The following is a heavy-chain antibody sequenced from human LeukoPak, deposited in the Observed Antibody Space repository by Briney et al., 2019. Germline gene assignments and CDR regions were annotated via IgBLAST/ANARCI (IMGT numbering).Heavy chain of an antibody. CDR2: IRYDGSNK. CDR1: GFTFSSYG. CDR3: AKDPRFPSRPAGYDFWSGYPYYYMDV. V-gene: IGHV3-30*02. J-gene: IGHJ6*03. Sequence: GGSLRLSCTASGFTFSSYGMHWVRQAPGKGLEWVAFIRYDGSNKYYADSVKGRFTISRDNSKNTLYLQMNSLRAEDTAVYYCAKDPRFPSRPAGYDFWSGYPYYYMDVWGKGTTVTVSS. D-gene: IGHD3-3*01.